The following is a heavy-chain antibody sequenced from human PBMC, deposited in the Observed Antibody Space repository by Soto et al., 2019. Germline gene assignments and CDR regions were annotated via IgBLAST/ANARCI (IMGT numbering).Heavy chain of an antibody. CDR1: GGSISSSSYY. CDR3: ARDDGFV. CDR2: FYYSGST. Sequence: XXTLSLPCTVSGGSISSSSYYWGWIRQPPGKGLEWIGSFYYSGSTYYNPSLKSRLTISVDTSKNQFSMKLSSVTAADTAVYYCARDDGFVWGQGTLVTVSS. D-gene: IGHD3-3*01. J-gene: IGHJ4*02. V-gene: IGHV4-39*07.